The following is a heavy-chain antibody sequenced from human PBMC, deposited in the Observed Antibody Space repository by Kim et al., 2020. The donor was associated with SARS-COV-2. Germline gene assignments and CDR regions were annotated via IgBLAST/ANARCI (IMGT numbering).Heavy chain of an antibody. D-gene: IGHD6-13*01. CDR3: ARGDFTAAAGNSFFDY. CDR1: GDSIRSYC. J-gene: IGHJ4*02. CDR2: LYYSGST. V-gene: IGHV4-59*01. Sequence: SETLSLTCTISGDSIRSYCWSWFRQPPGKGLEWIGHLYYSGSTKYNPSFKSRVTISLDTSKKQFSLKLNSVTAADTAVYYCARGDFTAAAGNSFFDYWGQGTAVTVSS.